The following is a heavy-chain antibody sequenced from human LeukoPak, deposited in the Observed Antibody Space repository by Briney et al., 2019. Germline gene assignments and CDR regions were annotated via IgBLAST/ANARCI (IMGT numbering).Heavy chain of an antibody. J-gene: IGHJ5*02. CDR3: ARGVSSSRGDWLDP. Sequence: SQTLSLTCATSGDSVSSNIAAWNWIRQSPSRGLEWLGRTYYRSKWYNDYALSLKSRITIKADTYRNQFSLQLNSVTPDDSAVYYCARGVSSSRGDWLDPWGQGTQVTVSS. D-gene: IGHD6-13*01. CDR1: GDSVSSNIAA. V-gene: IGHV6-1*01. CDR2: TYYRSKWYN.